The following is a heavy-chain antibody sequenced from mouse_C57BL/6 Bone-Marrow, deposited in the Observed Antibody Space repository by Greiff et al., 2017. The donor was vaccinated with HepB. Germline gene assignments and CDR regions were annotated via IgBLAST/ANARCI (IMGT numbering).Heavy chain of an antibody. D-gene: IGHD1-1*01. CDR1: GFNIKNTY. CDR3: ALFITTVVWDAMDY. Sequence: VHVKQSVAELVRPGASVKLSCTASGFNIKNTYMHWVKQRPEQGLEWIGRIDPANGNTKYAPKFQGKATITADTSSNTAYLQLSSLTSEDTAIYYCALFITTVVWDAMDYWGQGTSVTVSS. J-gene: IGHJ4*01. V-gene: IGHV14-3*01. CDR2: IDPANGNT.